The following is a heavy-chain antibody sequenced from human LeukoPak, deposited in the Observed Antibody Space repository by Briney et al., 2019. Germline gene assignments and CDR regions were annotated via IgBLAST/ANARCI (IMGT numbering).Heavy chain of an antibody. Sequence: SETLSLTCTVSGGSISSYYWSWIRQPPGKGLEWIGEINHSGSTNYNPSLKSRVTISVDTSKNQFSLKLSSVTAADTAVYYCARGTSIAAAGTTDYWGQGTLVTVSS. CDR1: GGSISSYY. J-gene: IGHJ4*02. V-gene: IGHV4-34*01. D-gene: IGHD6-13*01. CDR3: ARGTSIAAAGTTDY. CDR2: INHSGST.